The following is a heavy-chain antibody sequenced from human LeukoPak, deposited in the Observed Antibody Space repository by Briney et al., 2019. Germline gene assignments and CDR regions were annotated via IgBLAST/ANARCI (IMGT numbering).Heavy chain of an antibody. Sequence: SETLSLTCTVAGGPISSRNDYWGRIRQPPGKGLEWIGNVDYSGNTYYSPSLKSRVSISVDTSKNQFSLKLSSVTAADTAVYYCASVPSYYDILTGYYYGNAFDIWGQGTMVTVSS. D-gene: IGHD3-9*01. CDR1: GGPISSRNDY. CDR2: VDYSGNT. J-gene: IGHJ3*02. CDR3: ASVPSYYDILTGYYYGNAFDI. V-gene: IGHV4-39*07.